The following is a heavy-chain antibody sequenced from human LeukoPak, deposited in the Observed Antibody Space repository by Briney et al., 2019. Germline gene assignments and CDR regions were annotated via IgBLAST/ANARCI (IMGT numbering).Heavy chain of an antibody. D-gene: IGHD3-10*01. CDR1: GFTFSSYW. CDR2: IKQDGSEK. J-gene: IGHJ4*02. Sequence: PGGSLRLSCAASGFTFSSYWMSWVRQAPGKGLEWVANIKQDGSEKYYVDSVKGRFTISRDNAKNSLYLQMNNLRDDDTAVYYCVRDSLLWFGEIDYWGQGTLVSVSS. V-gene: IGHV3-7*01. CDR3: VRDSLLWFGEIDY.